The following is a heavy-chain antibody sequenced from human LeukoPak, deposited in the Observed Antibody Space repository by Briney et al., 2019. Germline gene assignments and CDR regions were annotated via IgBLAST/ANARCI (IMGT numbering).Heavy chain of an antibody. CDR3: ASIRGETALDY. CDR2: INHSGST. Sequence: SETLSLTCAVSGGSISSSNWWSWVRQPPGKGLEWIGEINHSGSTNYNPSLKSRVTISVDTSKNQFSLKLSSVTAADTAVYYCASIRGETALDYWGQGTLVTVSS. V-gene: IGHV4-4*02. J-gene: IGHJ4*02. D-gene: IGHD3-10*01. CDR1: GGSISSSNW.